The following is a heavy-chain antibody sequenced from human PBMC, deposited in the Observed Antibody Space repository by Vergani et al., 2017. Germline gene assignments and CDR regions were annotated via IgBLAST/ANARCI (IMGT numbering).Heavy chain of an antibody. V-gene: IGHV1-69*18. Sequence: QVQLVQSGAEVKKPGSSVKVSCKASGGTFSSYAISWVRQAPGQGLEWMGRIIPIFGTANYAQKFQGRVTITEDESTSTAYMELSSLRSEDTAVYYCARVLGPRGWNYYYYGMDVWGQGTTVTVSS. J-gene: IGHJ6*02. CDR1: GGTFSSYA. CDR2: IIPIFGTA. CDR3: ARVLGPRGWNYYYYGMDV. D-gene: IGHD6-19*01.